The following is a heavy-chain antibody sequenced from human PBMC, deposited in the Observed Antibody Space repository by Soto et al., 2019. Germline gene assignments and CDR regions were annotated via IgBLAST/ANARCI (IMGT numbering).Heavy chain of an antibody. V-gene: IGHV4-30-2*01. Sequence: SETLSLTCDVSGGSISSGGYSWSWIRRRRGAALEWIGYGYPGGATYYTPSLKRRLSMSVDRSANQGSLRLSSVTAADTAIYDCARKSSPIYPYFELWGQGNMVTASS. J-gene: IGHJ4*02. CDR3: ARKSSPIYPYFEL. D-gene: IGHD2-2*02. CDR2: GYPGGAT. CDR1: GGSISSGGYS.